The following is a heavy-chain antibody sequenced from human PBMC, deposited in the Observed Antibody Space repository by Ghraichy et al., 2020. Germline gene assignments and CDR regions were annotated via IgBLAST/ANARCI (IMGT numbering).Heavy chain of an antibody. Sequence: GGSLRLSCAASGFTVSSNYMSWVRQAPGKGLEWVSVIYSGGSTYYADSVKGRFTISRDNFKNTLYLQMNSLRAEDTAVYYCARPGTIFGVVINYYGMDGWGQGTTVTVSS. CDR1: GFTVSSNY. D-gene: IGHD3-3*01. J-gene: IGHJ6*02. CDR2: IYSGGST. V-gene: IGHV3-53*01. CDR3: ARPGTIFGVVINYYGMDG.